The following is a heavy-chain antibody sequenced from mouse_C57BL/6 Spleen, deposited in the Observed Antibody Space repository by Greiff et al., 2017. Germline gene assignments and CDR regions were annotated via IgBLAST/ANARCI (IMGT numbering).Heavy chain of an antibody. V-gene: IGHV10-1*01. Sequence: EVQGVESGGGLVQPKGSLKLSCAASGFSFNTYAMNWVRQAPGKGLEWVARIRSKSNNYATYYADSVKDRFTISRDDSESMLYLQMNNLKTEDTAMYYCVRSATFAMDYWGQGTSVTVSS. J-gene: IGHJ4*01. CDR1: GFSFNTYA. CDR3: VRSATFAMDY. CDR2: IRSKSNNYAT. D-gene: IGHD1-1*01.